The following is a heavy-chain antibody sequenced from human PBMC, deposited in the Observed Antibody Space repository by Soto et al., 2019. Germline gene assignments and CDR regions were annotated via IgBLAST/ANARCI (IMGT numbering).Heavy chain of an antibody. CDR1: GGSISSGGYY. J-gene: IGHJ5*02. CDR2: IYHSGST. D-gene: IGHD2-15*01. V-gene: IGHV4-30-2*01. Sequence: PSETLSLTCRVCGGSISSGGYYWSWIRQPPGKGLEWIGYIYHSGSTYYNPSLKSRVTISVDRSKNQFSLKLSSVTAADTAVYYCARVRGYCSGGSCYPNWFDPWGQGTLVTVSS. CDR3: ARVRGYCSGGSCYPNWFDP.